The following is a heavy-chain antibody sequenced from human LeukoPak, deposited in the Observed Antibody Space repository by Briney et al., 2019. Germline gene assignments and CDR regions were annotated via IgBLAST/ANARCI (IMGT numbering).Heavy chain of an antibody. D-gene: IGHD3-9*01. V-gene: IGHV4-61*02. CDR1: GDSISSGSYY. CDR3: AKEAKYYDILIGYYRSFYYFDY. Sequence: PSQTLSLTCTVSGDSISSGSYYWSWLRQPAGKGLEWIGRIYISGSTNYNPSLKSRVTISVDTSKNQFSLNLTSVTAADTAVYYCAKEAKYYDILIGYYRSFYYFDYWGQGTLVTVSS. CDR2: IYISGST. J-gene: IGHJ4*02.